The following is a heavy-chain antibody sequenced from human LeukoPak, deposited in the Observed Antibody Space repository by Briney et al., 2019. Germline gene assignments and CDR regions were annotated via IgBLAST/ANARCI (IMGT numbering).Heavy chain of an antibody. CDR1: GYNFTSYY. Sequence: GASVKVSCKASGYNFTSYYMHWVRQAPGQGLEWMGIINPSGGSTSYAQKFQDRVTMTRDTSTSTVYMERSSLKSEDTAVYYCAREDVVLVDAVRYYYYGMDVWGQGTTVTVSS. J-gene: IGHJ6*02. D-gene: IGHD2-8*01. CDR2: INPSGGST. V-gene: IGHV1-46*01. CDR3: AREDVVLVDAVRYYYYGMDV.